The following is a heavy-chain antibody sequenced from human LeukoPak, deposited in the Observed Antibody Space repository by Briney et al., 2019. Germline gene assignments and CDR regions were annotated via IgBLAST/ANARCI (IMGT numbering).Heavy chain of an antibody. D-gene: IGHD2-15*01. V-gene: IGHV3-21*04. CDR3: ARDGGGSNAFDI. J-gene: IGHJ3*02. CDR2: ISSSGNYI. CDR1: GFTFRRYS. Sequence: GGSLRLSCAASGFTFRRYSMNWVRQAPGKGLEWVSSISSSGNYIYYADSLKGRFTISRDSAKNSLYLQMNSLRAEDTALYYCARDGGGSNAFDIWGLGTMVTVSS.